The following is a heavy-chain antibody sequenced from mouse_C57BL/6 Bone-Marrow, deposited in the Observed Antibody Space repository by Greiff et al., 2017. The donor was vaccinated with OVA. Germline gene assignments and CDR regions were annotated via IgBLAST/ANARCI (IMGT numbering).Heavy chain of an antibody. J-gene: IGHJ3*01. CDR1: GYTFTSYW. CDR3: ARRVAWFAY. CDR2: IHPNSGST. Sequence: QVHVKQPGAELVKPGASVTLSCKASGYTFTSYWMHWVKQRPGQGLEWIGMIHPNSGSTNYNEKFKSKATLTVDKSSSTAYMQLSSLTSEDSAVYYCARRVAWFAYWGQGTLVTVSA. V-gene: IGHV1-64*01.